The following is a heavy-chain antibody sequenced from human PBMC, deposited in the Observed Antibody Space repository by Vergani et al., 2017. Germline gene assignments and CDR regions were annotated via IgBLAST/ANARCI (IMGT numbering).Heavy chain of an antibody. D-gene: IGHD5-12*01. J-gene: IGHJ3*01. CDR1: GITFWKFG. V-gene: IGHV3-9*01. CDR3: TKGSVYYHDSAGHGYDPYTGFDL. Sequence: EVQLVESGGGLAQPGGSLRLSCEASGITFWKFGMHWVRQGPGKGLEWVSGISWNSGAVDYADSVRGRFTISGDNAKNSLFLEMNSLRFEDTAVYFCTKGSVYYHDSAGHGYDPYTGFDLWGQGTLVTVSS. CDR2: ISWNSGAV.